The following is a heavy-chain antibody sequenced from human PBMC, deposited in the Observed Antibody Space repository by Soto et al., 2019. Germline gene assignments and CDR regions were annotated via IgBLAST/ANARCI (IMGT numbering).Heavy chain of an antibody. D-gene: IGHD3-22*01. CDR3: AKGASTMIVVYARGDAFDI. CDR2: ISGSGGST. J-gene: IGHJ3*02. Sequence: GGSLRLSCAASGFTFSSYAMSWVRQAPGKGLEWVSAISGSGGSTYYADSVKGRFTISRDNSKNTLYLQMNSLRAEDTAVYYCAKGASTMIVVYARGDAFDIWGQGTMVTVSS. V-gene: IGHV3-23*01. CDR1: GFTFSSYA.